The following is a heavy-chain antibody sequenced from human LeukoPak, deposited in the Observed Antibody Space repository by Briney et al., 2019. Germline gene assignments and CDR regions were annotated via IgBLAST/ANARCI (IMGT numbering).Heavy chain of an antibody. J-gene: IGHJ5*02. D-gene: IGHD3-9*01. CDR1: GYTFTGYY. V-gene: IGHV1-2*02. CDR3: ARGPPYYDILTGPTFDP. Sequence: ASVKVSCKASGYTFTGYYMHWARQAPGQGLEWMGWINPNSGGTNYAQKFQGRVTMTRDTSISTAYMELSRLRSDDTAVYYCARGPPYYDILTGPTFDPWGQGTLVTVSS. CDR2: INPNSGGT.